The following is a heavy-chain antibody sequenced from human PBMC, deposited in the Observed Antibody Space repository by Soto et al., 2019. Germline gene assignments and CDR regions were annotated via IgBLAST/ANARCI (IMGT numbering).Heavy chain of an antibody. CDR1: GYSFTDYH. J-gene: IGHJ6*02. CDR3: ARGSGGGLYDFWSGYLSSRGMDV. CDR2: INPKSGGT. D-gene: IGHD3-3*01. Sequence: GASVKVSCKASGYSFTDYHIHWVRQAPGQGLEWLGRINPKSGGTSTAQKFQGWVTMTTDTSISTAYMELSRLRSDDTAVYYCARGSGGGLYDFWSGYLSSRGMDVWGQGTTVTVSS. V-gene: IGHV1-2*04.